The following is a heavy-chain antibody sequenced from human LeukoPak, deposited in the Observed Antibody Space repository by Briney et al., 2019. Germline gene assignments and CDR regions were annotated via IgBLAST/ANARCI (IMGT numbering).Heavy chain of an antibody. CDR3: ARAIEGITMVRGVYYYFDY. D-gene: IGHD3-10*01. Sequence: GGSLRLSCAASGFTFSSYWMSWVRQAPGKGLEWVANIKQDGSEKYYVDSVKGRFTISRDNAKNSLYLQMNSLRAEDTAVYYCARAIEGITMVRGVYYYFDYWGQGTLVTVSS. CDR2: IKQDGSEK. V-gene: IGHV3-7*01. CDR1: GFTFSSYW. J-gene: IGHJ4*02.